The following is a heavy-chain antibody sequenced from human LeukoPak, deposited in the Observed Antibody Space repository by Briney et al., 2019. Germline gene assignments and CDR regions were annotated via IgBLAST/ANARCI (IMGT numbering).Heavy chain of an antibody. V-gene: IGHV3-30*18. D-gene: IGHD3-10*01. CDR1: GCMFSNYG. Sequence: PGGSLRLFCAASGCMFSNYGMQWVRQAPGKGLEWVAVISYDGSNKYYADSVKGRFTISRDNSKNTLYLQMNSLRAEDTAVYYCAKDLRRRYYFGSGSRGGTFDIWGQGTMVTASS. CDR3: AKDLRRRYYFGSGSRGGTFDI. J-gene: IGHJ3*02. CDR2: ISYDGSNK.